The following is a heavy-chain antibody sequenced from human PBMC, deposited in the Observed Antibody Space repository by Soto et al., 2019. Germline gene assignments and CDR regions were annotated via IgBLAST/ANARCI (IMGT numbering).Heavy chain of an antibody. D-gene: IGHD3-10*01. J-gene: IGHJ4*02. CDR2: IYYSGST. CDR1: GGSISSYY. V-gene: IGHV4-59*08. Sequence: TLSLTCTVSGGSISSYYWSWIRQPPGKGLEWIGYIYYSGSTNYNPSLKSRVTISVDTSKNQFSLKLSSVTAADTAVYYCARQSRSGSYLRYWGQGTLVTVSS. CDR3: ARQSRSGSYLRY.